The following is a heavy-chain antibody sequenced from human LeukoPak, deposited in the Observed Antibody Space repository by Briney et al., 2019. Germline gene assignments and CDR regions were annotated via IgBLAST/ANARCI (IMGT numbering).Heavy chain of an antibody. Sequence: GASVKVSRKASGGTFSSYAISWLRQAPGQGPEWMGIINPRGGSTDYAQKFQGRVTMTSDTSTSTVYMELKSLRSEDTAVYFCARVGATGATADNWGQGTLVTVSS. CDR2: INPRGGST. CDR1: GGTFSSYA. D-gene: IGHD2-21*02. V-gene: IGHV1-46*01. CDR3: ARVGATGATADN. J-gene: IGHJ4*02.